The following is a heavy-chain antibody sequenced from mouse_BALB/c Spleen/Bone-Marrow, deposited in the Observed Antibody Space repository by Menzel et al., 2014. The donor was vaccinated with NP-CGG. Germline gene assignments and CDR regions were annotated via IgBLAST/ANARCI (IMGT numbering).Heavy chain of an antibody. CDR2: IHYSGGT. CDR1: GYSITSGYS. J-gene: IGHJ3*01. V-gene: IGHV3-1*02. CDR3: TGQGNDYSAMAY. D-gene: IGHD1-1*01. Sequence: EVQLQESGPDLVKPSQSLSLTCTVTGYSITSGYSWHWNRQFPGNKLGRMGYIHYSGGTNYNPSLKSRISITRDTSKNKVFLQFNSVTTEDTAKYDRTGQGNDYSAMAYWGQGTLVTVSA.